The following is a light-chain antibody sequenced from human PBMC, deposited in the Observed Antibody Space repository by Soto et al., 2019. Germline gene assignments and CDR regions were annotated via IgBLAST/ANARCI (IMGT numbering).Light chain of an antibody. CDR1: QSVSSN. CDR2: GAS. Sequence: EIVMTQSPATLSVSPGERATLSCRASQSVSSNLAWYQQKPGQAPRLLIYGASTRATGIPARFSGSGSGTEFTLPISSLQSEDFAVYCCQQYNNWPYTFAQGTKLEIK. CDR3: QQYNNWPYT. J-gene: IGKJ2*01. V-gene: IGKV3-15*01.